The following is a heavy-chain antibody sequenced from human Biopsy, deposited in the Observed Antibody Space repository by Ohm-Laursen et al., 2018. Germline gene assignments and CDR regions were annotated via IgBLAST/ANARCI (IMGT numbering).Heavy chain of an antibody. D-gene: IGHD2-15*01. Sequence: SVKVSCKASGYTFTGQCLHCVRQVPGQGLEWMGWINTHSGTTKFAQDFPGRVTMTRDTSITTAYMELRRLRSDDTAVYYCAKGQDLRGGAEYFQHWGQGALVTVSS. CDR3: AKGQDLRGGAEYFQH. CDR2: INTHSGTT. CDR1: GYTFTGQC. J-gene: IGHJ1*01. V-gene: IGHV1-2*02.